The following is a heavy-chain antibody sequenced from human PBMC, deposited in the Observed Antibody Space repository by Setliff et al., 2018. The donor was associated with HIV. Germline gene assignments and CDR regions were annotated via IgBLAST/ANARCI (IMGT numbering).Heavy chain of an antibody. Sequence: SVKVSCKASGGTFSNYGMSWVRQAPGQGLEWMGGIIPISGTANYARKFQGRVTITTDESTSTAYMELSGLRSEDTAVYYCARDFGGYCSSMSCPGLFDPWGQGTLVTVSS. J-gene: IGHJ5*02. D-gene: IGHD2-2*01. CDR3: ARDFGGYCSSMSCPGLFDP. CDR2: IIPISGTA. V-gene: IGHV1-69*05. CDR1: GGTFSNYG.